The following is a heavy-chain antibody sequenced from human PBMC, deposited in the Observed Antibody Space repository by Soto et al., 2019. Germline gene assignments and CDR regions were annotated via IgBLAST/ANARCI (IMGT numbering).Heavy chain of an antibody. CDR1: GFTFSSYA. Sequence: GGSLRLSCAASGFTFSSYAMHWVRQAPGKGLEWVAVISYDGSNKYYADSVKGRFTISRDNSKNTLYLQMNSLRAEETAVYYCARDKCSTERLTDSSSCLPSDVWGQGTTVTVSS. J-gene: IGHJ6*02. CDR3: ARDKCSTERLTDSSSCLPSDV. V-gene: IGHV3-30-3*01. D-gene: IGHD6-13*01. CDR2: ISYDGSNK.